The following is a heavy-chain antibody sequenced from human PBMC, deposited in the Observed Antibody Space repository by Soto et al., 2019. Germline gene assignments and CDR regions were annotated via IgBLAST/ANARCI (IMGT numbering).Heavy chain of an antibody. CDR3: AFNSGSGSYYFDY. CDR2: ISGGGETT. J-gene: IGHJ4*02. Sequence: EVQLLESGGGLVQPGGSLRLSCAASGFTFSSYVMWWVRQAPGKGLECVSAISGGGETTYYADSVKGRFTISRDNSKNTLYLQMNSLRAEDTAVYYCAFNSGSGSYYFDYWGQGTPVTVSS. CDR1: GFTFSSYV. V-gene: IGHV3-23*01. D-gene: IGHD3-10*01.